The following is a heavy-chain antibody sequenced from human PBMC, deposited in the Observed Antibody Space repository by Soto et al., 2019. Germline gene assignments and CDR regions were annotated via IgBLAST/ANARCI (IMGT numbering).Heavy chain of an antibody. CDR2: INPNSGGT. CDR1: GYTFTGYY. D-gene: IGHD6-19*01. V-gene: IGHV1-2*04. CDR3: ARDSLAVAGNVHYYYGMDV. Sequence: RASVKVSCKASGYTFTGYYMHWVRQAPGQGLEWMGWINPNSGGTNYAQKFQGWVTMTRDTSISTAYMELSRLRSDDTAVYYCARDSLAVAGNVHYYYGMDVWRPGTPATVSS. J-gene: IGHJ6*02.